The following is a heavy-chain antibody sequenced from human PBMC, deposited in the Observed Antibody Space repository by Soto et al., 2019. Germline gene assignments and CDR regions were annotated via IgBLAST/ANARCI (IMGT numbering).Heavy chain of an antibody. J-gene: IGHJ4*02. CDR3: ARAPTYDCGGYATDY. CDR1: GYTFSSYG. D-gene: IGHD3-22*01. Sequence: QVQLVQSGAEVKKPGASVKVSCEASGYTFSSYGISWVRQAPGQGLEWMGWISAYNGNTNYAQKFQGRVTMTTYTSTSTAYMELRSLRSDDTAVYYCARAPTYDCGGYATDYWGQGTLVTVSS. CDR2: ISAYNGNT. V-gene: IGHV1-18*01.